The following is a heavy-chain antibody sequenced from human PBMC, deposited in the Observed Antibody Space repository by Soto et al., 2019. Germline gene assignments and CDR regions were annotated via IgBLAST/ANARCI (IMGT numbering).Heavy chain of an antibody. CDR3: ARMVGDNLLSEAWFDH. J-gene: IGHJ5*02. CDR2: IDWEDDK. Sequence: SGPTLVNPTQTLTLTCTFSGFSLATSGMSVSWIRQPPGKALEWLALIDWEDDKFYSTSLKTRLTISKDTSKNQVVLTMTNVDAVDTATYYCARMVGDNLLSEAWFDHCGQGTLVTVSS. V-gene: IGHV2-70*01. D-gene: IGHD1-20*01. CDR1: GFSLATSGMS.